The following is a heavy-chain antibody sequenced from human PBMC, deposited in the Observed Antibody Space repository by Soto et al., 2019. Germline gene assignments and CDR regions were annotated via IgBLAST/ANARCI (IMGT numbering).Heavy chain of an antibody. D-gene: IGHD3-10*01. CDR2: ISYDGSNK. CDR3: ARDSRAPNYYYYGMDV. CDR1: GFTFSSYA. J-gene: IGHJ6*02. V-gene: IGHV3-30-3*01. Sequence: GGSLRLSCAASGFTFSSYAMHWVRQAPGKGLEWVAVISYDGSNKYYADSVKGRFTISRDNSKNTLYLQMNSLRAEDTAVYYCARDSRAPNYYYYGMDVWGQGTTVTVSS.